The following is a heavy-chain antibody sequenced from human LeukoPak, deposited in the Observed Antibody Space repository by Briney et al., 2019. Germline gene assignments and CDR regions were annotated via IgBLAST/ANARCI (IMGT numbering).Heavy chain of an antibody. Sequence: ASVKVSCKASGYTFTGYYMHWVRQAPGQGLEWMGWINPNSGGTNYAQKFQGRVTMTRDTSISTAYMELSRLRSDDTAVYYCARSKTSYGVTDFDYWGQGTLVTVSS. V-gene: IGHV1-2*02. D-gene: IGHD2-21*02. CDR2: INPNSGGT. J-gene: IGHJ4*02. CDR1: GYTFTGYY. CDR3: ARSKTSYGVTDFDY.